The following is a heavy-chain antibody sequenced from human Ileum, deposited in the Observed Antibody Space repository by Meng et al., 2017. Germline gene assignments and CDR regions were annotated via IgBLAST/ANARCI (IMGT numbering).Heavy chain of an antibody. CDR1: GSTFTTFG. CDR2: IDPGNGNR. Sequence: QVQLVQSGIEVKKPGASVKVPCKPSGSTFTTFGISWVRQAPGQGLEWMGWIDPGNGNRNFAQKFQDRITLTTDTTTTTAYMELRSLRSDDTAIFYCARDRQWVFDYWGQGTLVTVSS. J-gene: IGHJ4*02. CDR3: ARDRQWVFDY. D-gene: IGHD6-19*01. V-gene: IGHV1-18*01.